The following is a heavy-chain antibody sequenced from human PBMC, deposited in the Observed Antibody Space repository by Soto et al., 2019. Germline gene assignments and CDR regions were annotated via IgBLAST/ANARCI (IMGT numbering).Heavy chain of an antibody. CDR2: IKQDGSEK. J-gene: IGHJ6*02. Sequence: GGPLRVSGASSGFTVFSYWISCVPKAQEGGLEWLTNIKQDGSEKYYVDSVKGRFTTSRDNAKNSLYLQMNSMRDEDTAVYYCARDKADYYDCSGYYRTYYYYGMDVWGQGTTVTVSS. V-gene: IGHV3-7*01. CDR3: ARDKADYYDCSGYYRTYYYYGMDV. D-gene: IGHD3-22*01. CDR1: GFTVFSYW.